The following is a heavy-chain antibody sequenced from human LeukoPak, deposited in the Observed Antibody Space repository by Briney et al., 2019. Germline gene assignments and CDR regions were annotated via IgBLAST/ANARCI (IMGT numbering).Heavy chain of an antibody. J-gene: IGHJ4*02. D-gene: IGHD3-22*01. CDR3: ASEHYYDSSGYYYPFHY. V-gene: IGHV3-48*04. CDR2: ISSSSSTI. CDR1: GFTFSSYS. Sequence: GGSLRLSCAASGFTFSSYSMNWVRQAPGKGLEWVSYISSSSSTIYYADSVKGRFTISRDNAKNSLYLQMNSLRAEDTAVYYCASEHYYDSSGYYYPFHYWGQGTLVTVSS.